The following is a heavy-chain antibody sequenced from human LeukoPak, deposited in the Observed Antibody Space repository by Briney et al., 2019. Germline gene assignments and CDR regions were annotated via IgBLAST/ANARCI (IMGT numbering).Heavy chain of an antibody. CDR2: ISAYNGNT. Sequence: WASVKVSCKASGYTFTSYGISWVRQAPGQGLEWMGWISAYNGNTNYAQKLQGRVTMTTDTSTSTAYMELRSPRSDDTAVYYCARDQVATILLDAFDIWGQGTMVTVSS. V-gene: IGHV1-18*01. CDR1: GYTFTSYG. CDR3: ARDQVATILLDAFDI. D-gene: IGHD5-12*01. J-gene: IGHJ3*02.